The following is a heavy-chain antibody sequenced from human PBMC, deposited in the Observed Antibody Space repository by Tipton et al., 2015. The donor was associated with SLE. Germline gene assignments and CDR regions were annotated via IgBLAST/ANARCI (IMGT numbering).Heavy chain of an antibody. Sequence: TLSLTCAVYNGSLSTYYWTWIRQPPGKGLEWIGEINHSGSTNYNPSLKSRVTMSVDTSKNQFSLKLTSVTAADTAVYFCARGRGAAAGDYWGQGTLVTVSS. CDR2: INHSGST. CDR3: ARGRGAAAGDY. J-gene: IGHJ4*02. D-gene: IGHD6-13*01. CDR1: NGSLSTYY. V-gene: IGHV4-34*01.